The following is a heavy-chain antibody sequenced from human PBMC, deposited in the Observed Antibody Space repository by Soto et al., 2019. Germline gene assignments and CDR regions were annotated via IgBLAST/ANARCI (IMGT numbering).Heavy chain of an antibody. CDR2: IYHSGST. V-gene: IGHV4-30-4*01. CDR3: ARVVVQRPFYNWFDP. D-gene: IGHD2-21*01. J-gene: IGHJ5*02. CDR1: GDSIRSGDHY. Sequence: SETLSLTCTVSGDSIRSGDHYWSWIRQTPGKSLEWIGHIYHSGSTYYNPSLKSRVTISVDKSKNQFSLRLNSVTAADTAVYYCARVVVQRPFYNWFDPWGQGTLVTVSS.